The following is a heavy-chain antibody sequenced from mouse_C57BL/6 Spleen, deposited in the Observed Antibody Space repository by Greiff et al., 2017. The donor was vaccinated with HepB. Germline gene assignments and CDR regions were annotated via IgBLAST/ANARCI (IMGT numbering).Heavy chain of an antibody. CDR2: IDPSDSET. CDR1: GYTFTSYW. J-gene: IGHJ3*01. Sequence: QVQLQQPGAELVRPGSSVKLSCKASGYTFTSYWMHWVKQRPIQGLEWIGNIDPSDSETHYNQKFKDKATLTVDKSSSTAYMQLSSLTSEDSAVYYCARRGYGSSYAAWFAYWGQGTLVTVSA. V-gene: IGHV1-52*01. CDR3: ARRGYGSSYAAWFAY. D-gene: IGHD1-1*01.